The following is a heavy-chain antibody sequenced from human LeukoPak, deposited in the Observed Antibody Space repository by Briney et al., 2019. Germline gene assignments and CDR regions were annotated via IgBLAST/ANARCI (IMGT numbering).Heavy chain of an antibody. V-gene: IGHV7-4-1*02. CDR3: ARDLPADPATYTDFDY. CDR2: INTNTGNP. Sequence: ASVKVSCKASGYTFTSYAMNWVRQAPGQGLEWMGWINTNTGNPTYAQGFTGRFVFSLDTSVSTAYLQISSLKAEDTAVYYCARDLPADPATYTDFDYWGQGTLVTVSS. CDR1: GYTFTSYA. J-gene: IGHJ4*02. D-gene: IGHD5-18*01.